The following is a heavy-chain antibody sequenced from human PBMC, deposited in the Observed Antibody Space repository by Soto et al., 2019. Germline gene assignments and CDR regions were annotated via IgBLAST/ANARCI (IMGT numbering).Heavy chain of an antibody. V-gene: IGHV3-74*01. CDR1: GFTFSSYW. J-gene: IGHJ4*02. CDR3: ARGDGDYYDGNGYLGRH. CDR2: INSDGSRT. D-gene: IGHD3-22*01. Sequence: EVPLVESGGGLVQPGGSLRLSCAASGFTFSSYWMHWVRQAPGKGLVWVSRINSDGSRTSYADSAKGRFTISRDNAKNTLYLQMNSLRAEATAVYYCARGDGDYYDGNGYLGRHWGQGTLVTVSS.